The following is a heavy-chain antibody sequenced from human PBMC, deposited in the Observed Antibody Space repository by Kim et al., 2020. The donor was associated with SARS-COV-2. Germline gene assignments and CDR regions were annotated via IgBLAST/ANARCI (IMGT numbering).Heavy chain of an antibody. Sequence: GGSLRLSCAASGFIFGGHDMHWVRXXXGKXLXWVXXXXTXGVXXYRASVXXRFIIPRENXENSLFLQMDSLXVGDTAIXXXARXXHLWLXVDVWGRGTTVTVS. CDR1: GFIFGGHD. D-gene: IGHD2-21*01. CDR3: ARXXHLWLXVDV. V-gene: IGHV3-13*04. CDR2: XXTXGVX. J-gene: IGHJ6*02.